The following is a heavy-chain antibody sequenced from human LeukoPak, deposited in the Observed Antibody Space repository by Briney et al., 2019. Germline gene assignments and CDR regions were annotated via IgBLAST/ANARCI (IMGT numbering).Heavy chain of an antibody. Sequence: GGSLRLSCAASGFTFSDYYISWIRQAPGKGLEWVSYISSSGSTIYYADSVKGRFTISRENAKNSLYLQMNSLRAEDTAVYYCARDLYYYYGMDVWGQGTTVTVSS. CDR2: ISSSGSTI. J-gene: IGHJ6*02. CDR3: ARDLYYYYGMDV. V-gene: IGHV3-11*01. CDR1: GFTFSDYY.